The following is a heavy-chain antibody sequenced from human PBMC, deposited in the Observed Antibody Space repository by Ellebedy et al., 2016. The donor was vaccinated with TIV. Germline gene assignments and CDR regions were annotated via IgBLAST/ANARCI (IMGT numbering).Heavy chain of an antibody. D-gene: IGHD3-16*01. J-gene: IGHJ4*02. V-gene: IGHV3-64D*06. CDR2: IVSNGDST. CDR3: VKAWGD. Sequence: PGGSLRLSCSASGFTFSSYAMHWVRQATGKGLDYISAIVSNGDSTYYANSVKGRFIISGDNSKNTLYLQMSSLRPEDTAVYYCVKAWGDWGQGTLVTVSS. CDR1: GFTFSSYA.